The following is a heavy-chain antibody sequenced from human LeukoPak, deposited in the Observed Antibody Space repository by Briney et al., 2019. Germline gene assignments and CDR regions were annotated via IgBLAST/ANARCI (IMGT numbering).Heavy chain of an antibody. CDR2: INYSGST. J-gene: IGHJ4*02. CDR1: GGSISSSSYY. CDR3: ARLSDY. Sequence: KPSETLSLTCTVSGGSISSSSYYWGWIRQPPGKGLEWIGSINYSGSTYYNPSLKSRVTISVDTSKTQFSLKLSSVTAADTAAYYCARLSDYWGQGTLVTVSS. V-gene: IGHV4-39*01.